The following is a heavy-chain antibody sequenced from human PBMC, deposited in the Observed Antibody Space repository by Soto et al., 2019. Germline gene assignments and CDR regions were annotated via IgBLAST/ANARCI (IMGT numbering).Heavy chain of an antibody. CDR2: INPSGGST. CDR1: GYTFTSYY. D-gene: IGHD2-21*02. V-gene: IGHV1-46*01. Sequence: ASVKVTWKASGYTFTSYYMHWVRQSPGQGLEWMGIINPSGGSTSYAQKFQGRVTMTRDTSTSTVYMELSSLRSEDTAVYYCARELGCGGDCYPYGMDVWGQGTTVTVSS. CDR3: ARELGCGGDCYPYGMDV. J-gene: IGHJ6*02.